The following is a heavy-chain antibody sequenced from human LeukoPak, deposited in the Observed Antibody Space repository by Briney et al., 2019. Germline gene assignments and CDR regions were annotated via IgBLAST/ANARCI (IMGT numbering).Heavy chain of an antibody. CDR2: IYYSGST. J-gene: IGHJ1*01. V-gene: IGHV4-59*01. D-gene: IGHD3-10*01. CDR1: GGSISSYY. Sequence: SETLSLTCIVSGGSISSYYWSWIRQPPGKGLEWIGYIYYSGSTNYNPSLKSRVTISVDTSKNQFSLKLSPVTAADTAVYYCARDRPYGRIDHWGQGTLVTVSS. CDR3: ARDRPYGRIDH.